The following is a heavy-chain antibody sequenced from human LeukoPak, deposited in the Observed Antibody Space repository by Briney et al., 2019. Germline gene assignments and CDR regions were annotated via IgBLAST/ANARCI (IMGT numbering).Heavy chain of an antibody. J-gene: IGHJ4*02. CDR3: ARDERYDSSGYPFDY. CDR1: GYTFTRYF. D-gene: IGHD3-22*01. CDR2: INPNSGDA. V-gene: IGHV1-2*02. Sequence: ASVTVSCKASGYTFTRYFMHWVRQAPGQGLEWMGWINPNSGDANYAQKFQGRVTMTRDTSISTAYMELSRLRSDDTAVYYCARDERYDSSGYPFDYWGQGTLVTVSS.